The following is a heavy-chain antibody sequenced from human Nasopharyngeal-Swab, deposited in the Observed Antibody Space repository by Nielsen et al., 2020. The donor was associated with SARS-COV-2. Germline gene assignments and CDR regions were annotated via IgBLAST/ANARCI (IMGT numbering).Heavy chain of an antibody. Sequence: GESLKISCAASGFTFSDYYMAWVRQAPGKGLEWLSYISTSGRTTDSADSVKGRFTISRDNANNLLFLQMNSLRGEDTAVYYCAKDFNVDTAMVTYYYGMDVWGQGTTVTVSS. CDR3: AKDFNVDTAMVTYYYGMDV. D-gene: IGHD5-18*01. CDR1: GFTFSDYY. J-gene: IGHJ6*02. CDR2: ISTSGRTT. V-gene: IGHV3-11*01.